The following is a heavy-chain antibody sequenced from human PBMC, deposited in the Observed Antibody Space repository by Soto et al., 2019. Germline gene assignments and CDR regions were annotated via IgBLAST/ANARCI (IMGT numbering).Heavy chain of an antibody. CDR2: IIPIFGTA. Sequence: GASVKVSCKASGGTFSSYAISWVRQAPGQGLEWMGGIIPIFGTANYAQKFQGRVTITADESTSTAYMELSSLRSEDTAVYYCARRDRDYYDSSGLDYWGQGTLVTVSS. CDR1: GGTFSSYA. V-gene: IGHV1-69*13. J-gene: IGHJ4*02. CDR3: ARRDRDYYDSSGLDY. D-gene: IGHD3-22*01.